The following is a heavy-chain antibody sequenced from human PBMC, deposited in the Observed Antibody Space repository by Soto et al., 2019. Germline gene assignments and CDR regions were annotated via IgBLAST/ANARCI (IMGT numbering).Heavy chain of an antibody. J-gene: IGHJ3*02. CDR2: ISGSGGST. V-gene: IGHV3-23*01. CDR1: GFTFSSYA. D-gene: IGHD4-17*01. Sequence: EVQLLESGGGLVQPGGSLRLSCAASGFTFSSYAMSWVRQAPGKGLEWVSAISGSGGSTYYADSVKGRFTISRDNSKNTLYLQMNSLRAEDTXVYYCAKDISTVTTYENAFDIWGQGTMVTVSS. CDR3: AKDISTVTTYENAFDI.